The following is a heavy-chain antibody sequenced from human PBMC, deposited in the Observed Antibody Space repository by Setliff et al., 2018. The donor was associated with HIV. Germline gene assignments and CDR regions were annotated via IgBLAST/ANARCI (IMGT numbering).Heavy chain of an antibody. D-gene: IGHD3-22*01. CDR2: FDPEYDKT. V-gene: IGHV1-24*01. Sequence: GASVKVSCKASGYTFTSYDINWVRQATGQGLEWMGGFDPEYDKTFYAQKFQGRVTMSEDTSTDTAYMELTSLRSEDTAVYYCATRAYDSSGYLRSRVSGAAFDIWGQGTMVTVSS. CDR3: ATRAYDSSGYLRSRVSGAAFDI. J-gene: IGHJ3*02. CDR1: GYTFTSYD.